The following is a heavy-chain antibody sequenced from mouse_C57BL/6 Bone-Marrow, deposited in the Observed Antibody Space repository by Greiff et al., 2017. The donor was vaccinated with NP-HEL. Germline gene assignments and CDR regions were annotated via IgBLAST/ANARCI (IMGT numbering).Heavy chain of an antibody. J-gene: IGHJ4*01. D-gene: IGHD2-4*01. Sequence: EVQLVESGGGLVKPGGSLKLSCAASGFTFSSYAMSWVRQTPEKRLEWVATISDGGSYTYYPDNVKGRFTISRDNAKNNLYLQMSHLKSEDTAVYYCARDDYEDYYAMDYWGQGTSVTVSS. V-gene: IGHV5-4*01. CDR1: GFTFSSYA. CDR2: ISDGGSYT. CDR3: ARDDYEDYYAMDY.